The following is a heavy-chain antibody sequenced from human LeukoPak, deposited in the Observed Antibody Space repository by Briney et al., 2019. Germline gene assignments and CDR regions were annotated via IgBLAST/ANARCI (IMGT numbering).Heavy chain of an antibody. V-gene: IGHV4-39*01. CDR3: ARQWTTVTDY. D-gene: IGHD4-11*01. CDR2: IYYGGST. CDR1: GGSISSSSYY. J-gene: IGHJ4*02. Sequence: PSETLSLTCTVSGGSISSSSYYWSWIRQPPGKGLEWIGSIYYGGSTYYNPSLKSRVTISVDTSKNQFSLKLSSVTAADTAVYYCARQWTTVTDYWGQGTLVTVSS.